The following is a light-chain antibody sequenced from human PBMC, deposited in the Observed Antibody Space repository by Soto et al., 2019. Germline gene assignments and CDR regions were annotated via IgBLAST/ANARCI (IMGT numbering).Light chain of an antibody. V-gene: IGLV2-8*01. CDR1: SSDVGGYNY. CDR2: EVS. J-gene: IGLJ2*01. CDR3: TSSAGSNKYVV. Sequence: QSVLTQPPSASGSPGQSVTISCTGTSSDVGGYNYVSWYQQHPGKAPKLMIYEVSKRPSGVPDRFSGSKSGNTASLTVSGLQADDEADYYCTSSAGSNKYVVFGGGTKLTVL.